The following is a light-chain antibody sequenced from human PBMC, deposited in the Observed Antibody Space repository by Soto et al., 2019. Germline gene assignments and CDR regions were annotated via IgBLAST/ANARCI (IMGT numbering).Light chain of an antibody. CDR3: MQGTYWPYT. V-gene: IGKV2-30*01. J-gene: IGKJ2*01. Sequence: DVVMTQSPLSLPDTIGQPASISCRSSHSPLYSDGNTYLSWFHQRPGQSPRRLIYKVSHRDSGVPDRFSGSGSGTDFTLQINRVEAEDLGVYYCMQGTYWPYTFGQGTNLEIK. CDR1: HSPLYSDGNTY. CDR2: KVS.